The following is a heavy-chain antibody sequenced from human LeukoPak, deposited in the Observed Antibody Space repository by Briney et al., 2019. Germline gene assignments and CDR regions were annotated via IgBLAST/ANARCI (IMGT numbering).Heavy chain of an antibody. J-gene: IGHJ4*02. CDR1: SGSINSYY. CDR3: ARHGYTASHYFLDF. V-gene: IGHV4-4*07. CDR2: IYTTGKA. Sequence: SETLSLTCTVTSGSINSYYWGWVRQPAGRGLEWIGRIYTTGKADYNPSLKSRLTMSVDTSKRQFSLNLTSVTAADTAIYLCARHGYTASHYFLDFWSQGKVVTVSS. D-gene: IGHD3-16*01.